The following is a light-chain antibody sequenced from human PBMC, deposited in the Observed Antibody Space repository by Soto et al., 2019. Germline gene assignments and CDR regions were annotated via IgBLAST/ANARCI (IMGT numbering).Light chain of an antibody. CDR3: QQSYTTPWT. J-gene: IGKJ1*01. Sequence: DIKMTQSPSSMSASVGDRVTITCRASQSISSYLNWYHQKPGKAPKLLIYSASSLQSGVPPRFSGSGSGTDFTLTISSLQPEDFATYYCQQSYTTPWTFGQGTKVEIK. CDR1: QSISSY. V-gene: IGKV1-39*01. CDR2: SAS.